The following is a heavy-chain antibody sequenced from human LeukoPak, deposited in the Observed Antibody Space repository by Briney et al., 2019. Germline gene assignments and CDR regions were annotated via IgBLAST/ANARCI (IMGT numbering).Heavy chain of an antibody. CDR3: ARAINYYGSGSDYFDY. Sequence: GGSLRLSCAASGFTFSSYAMSWVRQAPGKGLEWVANIKQDGSEKYYVDSVKGRFTISRDNAKNSLYLQMNSLRAEDTAVYYCARAINYYGSGSDYFDYWGQGTLVTVSS. V-gene: IGHV3-7*04. CDR2: IKQDGSEK. J-gene: IGHJ4*02. D-gene: IGHD3-10*01. CDR1: GFTFSSYA.